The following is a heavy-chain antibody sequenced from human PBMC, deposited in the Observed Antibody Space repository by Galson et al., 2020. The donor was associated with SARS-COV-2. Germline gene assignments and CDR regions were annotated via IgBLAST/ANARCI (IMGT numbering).Heavy chain of an antibody. Sequence: SVTVSCKASGFTLTSSAVQRVRQAPAQRLEWIGWNVVGSVNTNHAQKFQERVTITRDMSTSTAYMEPSSLGSEDTVVYHCAADTRGCADRHCGMDVWGQGTTVTVSS. CDR2: NVVGSVNT. V-gene: IGHV1-58*01. D-gene: IGHD2-21*01. CDR1: GFTLTSSA. CDR3: AADTRGCADRHCGMDV. J-gene: IGHJ6*02.